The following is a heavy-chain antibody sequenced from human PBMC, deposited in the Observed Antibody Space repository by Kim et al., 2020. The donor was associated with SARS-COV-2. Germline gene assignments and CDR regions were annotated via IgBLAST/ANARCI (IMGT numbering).Heavy chain of an antibody. J-gene: IGHJ3*02. Sequence: SETLSLTCAVYGGSFSGYYWSWIRQPPGKGLEWIGEINHSGSTNYNPSLKSRVTISVDTSKNQFSLKLSSVTAADTAVYYCARGRRDYVWGSYRFPDRLLSIWGQGTMVTVSS. CDR3: ARGRRDYVWGSYRFPDRLLSI. CDR2: INHSGST. CDR1: GGSFSGYY. D-gene: IGHD3-16*02. V-gene: IGHV4-34*01.